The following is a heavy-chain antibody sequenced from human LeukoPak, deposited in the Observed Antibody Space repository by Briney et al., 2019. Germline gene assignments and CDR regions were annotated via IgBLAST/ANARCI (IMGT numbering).Heavy chain of an antibody. Sequence: GGALRLSCAASGFTFSSYSMNWVRQAPGKGLEWVSSISSSSSYIYYADSVKGLFTISRDNAKNSLYLQMNSLRAEDAAVYYCARDGGQWHSDLVRYYYYGMDVWGQGTTVTVSS. CDR2: ISSSSSYI. D-gene: IGHD6-19*01. J-gene: IGHJ6*02. V-gene: IGHV3-21*01. CDR1: GFTFSSYS. CDR3: ARDGGQWHSDLVRYYYYGMDV.